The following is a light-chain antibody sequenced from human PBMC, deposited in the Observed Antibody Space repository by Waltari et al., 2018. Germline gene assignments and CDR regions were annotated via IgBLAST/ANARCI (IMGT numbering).Light chain of an antibody. CDR1: QNIYTS. J-gene: IGKJ4*01. Sequence: EIVLTQSPATLSVSPGERATLSCRASQNIYTSLAWYQQKRGQAPRLLIYDVSNRATGIPARFSGSGSGTDFTLTISRLEPEDFAVYYCQQYGSSPNTFGGGTKMEIK. V-gene: IGKV3-20*01. CDR2: DVS. CDR3: QQYGSSPNT.